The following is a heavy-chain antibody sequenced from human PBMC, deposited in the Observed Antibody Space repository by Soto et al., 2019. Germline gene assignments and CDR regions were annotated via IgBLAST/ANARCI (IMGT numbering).Heavy chain of an antibody. J-gene: IGHJ4*02. CDR3: ARDRNRYDY. D-gene: IGHD1-1*01. V-gene: IGHV3-48*01. CDR1: GFTFSTYS. CDR2: ISTSSSTI. Sequence: EVQLVESGGGLVQPGGSLRLSCAASGFTFSTYSMNWVRQAPGKGLEWLSYISTSSSTIYYADSVKGRFTISRDNAKNSLYLQMNSLRAEDTAVYYCARDRNRYDYWGQGTLVTVSS.